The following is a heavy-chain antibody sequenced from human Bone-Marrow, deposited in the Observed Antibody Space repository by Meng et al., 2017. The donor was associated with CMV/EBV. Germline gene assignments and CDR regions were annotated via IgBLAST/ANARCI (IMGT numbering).Heavy chain of an antibody. J-gene: IGHJ6*02. D-gene: IGHD3-9*01. CDR2: IVVGSGNT. CDR1: GFTFTSSA. CDR3: AATKLNYDNLTGYFNPNYGMDV. Sequence: SVKVSCNASGFTFTSSAVQWVRQARGQRLEWRGWIVVGSGNTNYAQKFQERVTITRDMSTSTAYMELISLRSEDTAVYYCAATKLNYDNLTGYFNPNYGMDVWGQGTTVTVSS. V-gene: IGHV1-58*01.